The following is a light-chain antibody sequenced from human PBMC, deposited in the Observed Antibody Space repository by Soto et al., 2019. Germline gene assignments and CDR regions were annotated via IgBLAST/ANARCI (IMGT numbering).Light chain of an antibody. J-gene: IGKJ2*01. CDR3: QQYDSSLYT. Sequence: EIVLTQSPGTLSLSPGERATLSCRASQSVSSTYLAWYQQKPGQAPRLLIYGASSRATGIPGRFSGSGSGTDFTLTISRLEPEDFAVYFCQQYDSSLYTFCQGTKLEIK. CDR1: QSVSSTY. CDR2: GAS. V-gene: IGKV3-20*01.